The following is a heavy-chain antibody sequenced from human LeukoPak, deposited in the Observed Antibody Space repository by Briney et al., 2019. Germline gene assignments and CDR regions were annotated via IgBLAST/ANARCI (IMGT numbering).Heavy chain of an antibody. CDR2: VHYSGTT. Sequence: SETLSLTCTVAGGSISSSTSDYWGWIRQPPGKGLEWIGTVHYSGTTWYSPSLKSRVTVSVDTSKNQFSLKLSSVTAADTAVYYCARWGSARPNTDWWGIDYWGQGTLVTVSS. CDR1: GGSISSSTSDY. CDR3: ARWGSARPNTDWWGIDY. V-gene: IGHV4-39*07. J-gene: IGHJ4*02. D-gene: IGHD2-8*02.